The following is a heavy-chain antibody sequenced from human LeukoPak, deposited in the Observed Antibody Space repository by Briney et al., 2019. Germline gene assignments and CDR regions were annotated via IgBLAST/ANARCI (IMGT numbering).Heavy chain of an antibody. CDR1: GFTFSDYY. CDR3: ARAIPYPDSSGYYCGPLDY. CDR2: ISTTGGTR. J-gene: IGHJ4*02. D-gene: IGHD3-22*01. Sequence: SGGSLRLSCAAFGFTFSDYYMTWIRQAPGKGLEWVSYISTTGGTRYYADSMKGRFTISRDNAKKSLYLQMNSLRAEDTAVYYCARAIPYPDSSGYYCGPLDYWGQGILVTVSS. V-gene: IGHV3-11*01.